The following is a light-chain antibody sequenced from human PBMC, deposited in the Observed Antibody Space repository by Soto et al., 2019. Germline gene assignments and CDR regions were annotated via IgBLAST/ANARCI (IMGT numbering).Light chain of an antibody. CDR3: QQYYSTPPYT. CDR2: WAS. Sequence: DIVMTQSPDSLAVSLGERATINCKSSQSVLYSSNNKNYLAWYQQNPGQPPKLLIYWASTRESGVPDRFSGSGSGTDFTLNVSSLQSEDVAVYYCQQYYSTPPYTFGQGTKLEIK. J-gene: IGKJ2*01. CDR1: QSVLYSSNNKNY. V-gene: IGKV4-1*01.